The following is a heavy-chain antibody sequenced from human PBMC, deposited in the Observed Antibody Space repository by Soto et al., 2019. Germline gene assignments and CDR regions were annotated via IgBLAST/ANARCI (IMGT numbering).Heavy chain of an antibody. CDR1: GYTFINYG. D-gene: IGHD6-13*01. CDR3: ARDGYGSSFDY. J-gene: IGHJ4*02. CDR2: ISVYNGHT. Sequence: QIQLVQSGDEVKKPGASVKVSCKASGYTFINYGIRWVRQAPGQGLEWMGWISVYNGHTKDAQNFQDRVTMTTDTSTTTAYMELRSLRSDDTVVYYCARDGYGSSFDYWGQGSLVTVSS. V-gene: IGHV1-18*01.